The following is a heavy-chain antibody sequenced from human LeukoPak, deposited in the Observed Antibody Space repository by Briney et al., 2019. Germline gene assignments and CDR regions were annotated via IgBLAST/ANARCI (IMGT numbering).Heavy chain of an antibody. CDR1: GGSISSYY. Sequence: SETLSLTCTVSGGSISSYYWSWIRQPPGKGLEWIGYIYYSGSTNYNPSLKSRVTISVDTSKNQFSLKLSSVTAADTAVYYCARHSSGDQEDCSGGSCYADAFDIWGQGTMVTVSS. V-gene: IGHV4-59*08. J-gene: IGHJ3*02. CDR2: IYYSGST. D-gene: IGHD2-15*01. CDR3: ARHSSGDQEDCSGGSCYADAFDI.